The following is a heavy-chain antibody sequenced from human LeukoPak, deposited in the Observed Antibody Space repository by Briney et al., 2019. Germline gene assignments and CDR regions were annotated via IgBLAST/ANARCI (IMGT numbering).Heavy chain of an antibody. Sequence: GASVKVSCKASGYTLTGYYMHWVRQAPGQGLEWMGWINPNSGGANYAQKFQGRVTMTRDTSISTAYMELSRLRSDDTAVYYCARVGAVAGTYDIWGQGTMVTVSS. CDR1: GYTLTGYY. V-gene: IGHV1-2*02. D-gene: IGHD6-19*01. CDR2: INPNSGGA. J-gene: IGHJ3*02. CDR3: ARVGAVAGTYDI.